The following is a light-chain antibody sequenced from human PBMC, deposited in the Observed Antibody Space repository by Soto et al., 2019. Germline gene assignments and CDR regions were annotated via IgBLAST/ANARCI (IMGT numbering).Light chain of an antibody. J-gene: IGKJ1*01. CDR3: QQYNTYPRT. CDR2: AAS. CDR1: QGISTY. Sequence: DIQMTQSPSSLSASVGDRVTITCRASQGISTYLAWFQQKPGKAPESLIYAASALQSGVPSKFSGSGSGTDFTLTIDSLQPEDFATYYCQQYNTYPRTFGQGTKVEIK. V-gene: IGKV1-16*02.